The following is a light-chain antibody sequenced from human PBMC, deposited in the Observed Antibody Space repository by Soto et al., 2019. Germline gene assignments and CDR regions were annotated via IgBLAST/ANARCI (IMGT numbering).Light chain of an antibody. CDR1: QGISSW. Sequence: DIQVTQSPPTLSASVGDRVTITCRASQGISSWLALYQQKPGKAPKLLIYDASTLERGVPSRFSGSGSGTDFPLTISSLQPEDSATYYCLQDYSYPLTFGGGTKGDI. J-gene: IGKJ4*01. CDR3: LQDYSYPLT. CDR2: DAS. V-gene: IGKV1-5*01.